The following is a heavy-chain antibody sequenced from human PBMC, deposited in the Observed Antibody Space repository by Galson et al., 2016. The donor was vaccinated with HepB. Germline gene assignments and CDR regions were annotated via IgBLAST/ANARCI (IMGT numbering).Heavy chain of an antibody. CDR2: ISAYNGKT. V-gene: IGHV1-18*01. J-gene: IGHJ2*01. CDR3: ARDRGYGDYILLWYFDL. D-gene: IGHD4-17*01. CDR1: GYTFINYG. Sequence: SVKVSCKASGYTFINYGISWVRQAPGLGLEWMGWISAYNGKTNYAQKFKGRGTMTTDTSTSTAYMELRSLRYDDTAVYYCARDRGYGDYILLWYFDLWGRGTLLTVSS.